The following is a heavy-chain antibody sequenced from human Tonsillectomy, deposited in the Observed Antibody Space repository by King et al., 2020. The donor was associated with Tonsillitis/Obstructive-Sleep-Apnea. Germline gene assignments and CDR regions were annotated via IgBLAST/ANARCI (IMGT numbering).Heavy chain of an antibody. CDR2: IYPVASDT. V-gene: IGHV5-51*01. CDR1: GYSFTSYW. CDR3: ARQEVVATTPFDP. D-gene: IGHD5-12*01. Sequence: VQLVESGAEVKKPGESLKISCKGSGYSFTSYWIGGVRQMPGKGLEWMGIIYPVASDTRYSPSFQGQVTISADKSISTAYLQWSSLKASDTAMYYCARQEVVATTPFDPWGQGTLVTVSS. J-gene: IGHJ5*02.